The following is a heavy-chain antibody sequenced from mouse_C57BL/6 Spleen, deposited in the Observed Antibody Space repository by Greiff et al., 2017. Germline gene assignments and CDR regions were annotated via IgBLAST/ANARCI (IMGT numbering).Heavy chain of an antibody. D-gene: IGHD1-1*01. J-gene: IGHJ3*01. CDR1: GFTFSDYY. V-gene: IGHV5-16*01. Sequence: EVQLVESEGGLVQPGSSMKLSCTASGFTFSDYYMAWVRQVPEKGLEWVANINYDGSSTYYLASLKSRFIISRDNAKNILYLQMSSLKSEDTATYYCARGALYGSSYGGFAYWGQGTLVTVSA. CDR2: INYDGSST. CDR3: ARGALYGSSYGGFAY.